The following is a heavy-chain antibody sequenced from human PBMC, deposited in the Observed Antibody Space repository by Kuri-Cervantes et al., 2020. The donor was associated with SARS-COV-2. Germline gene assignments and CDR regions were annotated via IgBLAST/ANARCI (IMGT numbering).Heavy chain of an antibody. CDR2: IYRDDDK. J-gene: IGHJ4*02. CDR3: AHNHVLLWFGESFPSYFDY. Sequence: SGPTLVKPTQTLTLTCTFSDFSLNTSGVGVGWIRQPPGKALEWLAHIYRDDDKRYSPSLKSRLTITKDTSKNQVILTMTNMDPVDTATYYCAHNHVLLWFGESFPSYFDYWGQGTLVTVYS. V-gene: IGHV2-5*02. CDR1: DFSLNTSGVG. D-gene: IGHD3-10*01.